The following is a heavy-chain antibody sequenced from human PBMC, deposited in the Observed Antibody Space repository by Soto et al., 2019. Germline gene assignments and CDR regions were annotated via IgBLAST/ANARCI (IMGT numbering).Heavy chain of an antibody. CDR2: MKPSTGDS. J-gene: IGHJ5*02. CDR1: GYTFISND. CDR3: AKGRPAAGFDL. Sequence: LKVSCKDSGYTFISNDINWVRQASVQGLEWMGWMKPSTGDSGSDPDFQGRITMTRDTANSTAYMELSSLKFEDTAVYYCAKGRPAAGFDLWGQGSLVIVSS. V-gene: IGHV1-8*01. D-gene: IGHD6-13*01.